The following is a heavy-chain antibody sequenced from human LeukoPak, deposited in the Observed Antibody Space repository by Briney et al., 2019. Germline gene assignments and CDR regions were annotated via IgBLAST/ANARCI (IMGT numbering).Heavy chain of an antibody. J-gene: IGHJ4*02. CDR2: INSDGSST. V-gene: IGHV3-74*01. D-gene: IGHD5-12*01. Sequence: GGSLRLSCAASGVTFSNYWMHWVCPGPGKGRGWVSRINSDGSSTSYADSVKGRLTISSDISKNTLYLQMNSLSAEDTDVYYCAREGYSNTYVAYWGQGTLVTVSS. CDR1: GVTFSNYW. CDR3: AREGYSNTYVAY.